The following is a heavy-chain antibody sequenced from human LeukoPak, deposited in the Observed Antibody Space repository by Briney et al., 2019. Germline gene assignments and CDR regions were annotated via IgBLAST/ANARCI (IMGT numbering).Heavy chain of an antibody. J-gene: IGHJ4*02. CDR2: IKQDGSEK. CDR3: ARDLSVGATLVDY. V-gene: IGHV3-7*01. Sequence: QPGGSLRLSCAASGFTFSSYGMSWVRQAPRKGLEWVANIKQDGSEKYYVDSVKGRFTISRDNAKNSLYLQMNSLRAEDTAVYYCARDLSVGATLVDYWGQGTLVTVSS. D-gene: IGHD1-26*01. CDR1: GFTFSSYG.